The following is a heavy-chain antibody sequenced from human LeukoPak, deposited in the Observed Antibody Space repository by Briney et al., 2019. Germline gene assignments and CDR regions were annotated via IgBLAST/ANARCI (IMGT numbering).Heavy chain of an antibody. CDR1: GGSISSGDYY. CDR2: IYYTGST. CDR3: ARVLYSSSWYGDY. D-gene: IGHD6-13*01. J-gene: IGHJ4*02. Sequence: SQTLSLTCTVSGGSISSGDYYWSWIRQPPGKGLEWIGSIYYTGSTYYNPSLKSRVTISVGTSKNQFSLKLSSVTAADTAVYYCARVLYSSSWYGDYWGQGILVTVSS. V-gene: IGHV4-39*07.